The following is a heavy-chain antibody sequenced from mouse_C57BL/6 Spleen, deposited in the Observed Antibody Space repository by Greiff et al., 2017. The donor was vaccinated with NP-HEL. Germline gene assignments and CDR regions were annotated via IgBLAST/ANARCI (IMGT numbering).Heavy chain of an antibody. Sequence: QVQLQQPGAELVRPGSSVKLSCKASGYTFTSYWMDWVKQRPGQGLEWIGNIYPSDSETHYNQKFKDKATLTVDKSSSTAYMQLSSLTSEDSAVYYCARGAGVYFDYWGQGTTLTVSS. CDR1: GYTFTSYW. CDR3: ARGAGVYFDY. J-gene: IGHJ2*01. CDR2: IYPSDSET. V-gene: IGHV1-61*01.